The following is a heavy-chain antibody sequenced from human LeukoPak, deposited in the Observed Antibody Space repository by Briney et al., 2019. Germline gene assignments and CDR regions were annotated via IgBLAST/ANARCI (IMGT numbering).Heavy chain of an antibody. CDR3: ARERGLYYDSSVFDY. CDR1: GGTFSSYA. Sequence: SVKVSCKASGGTFSSYAISWVRQAPGQGLEWMGGIIPIFGTANYAQKFQGRVTITADESTSTAYMELSSLRSEDTAVYYCARERGLYYDSSVFDYWGQGTLVTVSS. V-gene: IGHV1-69*13. J-gene: IGHJ4*02. D-gene: IGHD3-22*01. CDR2: IIPIFGTA.